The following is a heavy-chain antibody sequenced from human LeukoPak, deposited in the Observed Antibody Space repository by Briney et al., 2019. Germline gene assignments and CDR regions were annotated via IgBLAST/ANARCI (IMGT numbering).Heavy chain of an antibody. CDR3: ARSYSSSWYDAFDI. D-gene: IGHD6-13*01. CDR2: ISYDGSNK. CDR1: GFTFSSYA. J-gene: IGHJ3*02. V-gene: IGHV3-30*01. Sequence: GGSLRLSCAASGFTFSSYAMHWVRQAPGKGLEWVAVISYDGSNKYYADSVKGQFTISRDNSKNTLYLQMNSLRAEDTAVYYCARSYSSSWYDAFDIWGQGTMVTVSS.